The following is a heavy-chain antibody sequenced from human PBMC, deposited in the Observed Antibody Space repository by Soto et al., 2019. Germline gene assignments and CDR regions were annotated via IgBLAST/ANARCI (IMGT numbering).Heavy chain of an antibody. J-gene: IGHJ4*02. CDR2: INQDGSGT. CDR3: ARYFRGSGRYFFDH. D-gene: IGHD6-19*01. Sequence: EVHVVESGGGLVQPGGSLRLSCIASEFTFISSFMGWVRQAPGKGLKWVAKINQDGSGTYYVDFVKGRFTISRDNAKNSLYLQMNSLRAEDTAVYYCARYFRGSGRYFFDHWGQGTLVTVSS. CDR1: EFTFISSF. V-gene: IGHV3-7*03.